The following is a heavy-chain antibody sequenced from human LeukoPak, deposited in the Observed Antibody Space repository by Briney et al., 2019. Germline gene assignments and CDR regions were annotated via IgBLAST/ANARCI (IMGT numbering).Heavy chain of an antibody. J-gene: IGHJ2*01. V-gene: IGHV3-21*01. CDR3: ARGGGGNSDWYFDL. CDR2: ISSSSSYI. D-gene: IGHD4-23*01. CDR1: GFTFSSYS. Sequence: GGSLRLSCAASGFTFSSYSMNWVRQAPGKGLEWVSSISSSSSYIYYADSVKGRFTISRDNAKNSLYLQMNSLRAEDTAVYYCARGGGGNSDWYFDLWGRGTLVTVSS.